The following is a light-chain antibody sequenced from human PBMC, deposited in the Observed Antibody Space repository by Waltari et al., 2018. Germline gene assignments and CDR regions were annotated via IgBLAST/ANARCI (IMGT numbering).Light chain of an antibody. V-gene: IGKV3-15*01. CDR3: HQYNDRPWT. Sequence: EIVMTQSPATLSLSAGARASLSCTASQSIGKNFAWYQQRPVQAPRLLLYAASTRATGVPARFSGRGSGTEFSLAISSLQSDDFGVYYCHQYNDRPWTFGQGTRVEF. CDR2: AAS. CDR1: QSIGKN. J-gene: IGKJ1*01.